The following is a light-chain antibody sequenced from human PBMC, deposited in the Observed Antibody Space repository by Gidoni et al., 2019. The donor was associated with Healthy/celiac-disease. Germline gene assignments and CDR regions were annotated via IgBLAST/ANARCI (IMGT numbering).Light chain of an antibody. V-gene: IGKV4-1*01. CDR1: QSVLYSSNNKNY. J-gene: IGKJ5*01. CDR2: WAS. CDR3: QQYYSTPPIT. Sequence: DIVMTQSPDSLVVSLGQRATINCKSRQSVLYSSNNKNYLAWYQQKPGQPPKLLIDWASTRESGVPDRFSGSGSGTDFTLTISSLQAEDVAVYYCQQYYSTPPITFXXXTRLEIK.